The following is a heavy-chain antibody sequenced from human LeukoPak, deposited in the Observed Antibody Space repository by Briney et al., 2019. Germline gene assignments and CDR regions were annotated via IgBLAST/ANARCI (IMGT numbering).Heavy chain of an antibody. V-gene: IGHV1-2*06. CDR1: GYTFTGYY. CDR3: ARVDILDPKDY. CDR2: INPNSGGT. J-gene: IGHJ4*02. Sequence: ASVKASCKASGYTFTGYYIHWVRQAPGQGLEWMGRINPNSGGTNYAQKFQGRVTMTRDTSISTAYMEMNRLRSDDTAVYYCARVDILDPKDYWGQGTLVTVSS. D-gene: IGHD3-9*01.